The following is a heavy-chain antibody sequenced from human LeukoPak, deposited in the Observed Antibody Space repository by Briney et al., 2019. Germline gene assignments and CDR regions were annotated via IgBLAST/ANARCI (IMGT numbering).Heavy chain of an antibody. CDR3: ARSESGLPAIIWPALSASVRGDLSRDLDV. D-gene: IGHD3-10*01. Sequence: GESLMISCKAFGYSFSNYWIGWVRQMPGKGLEWISSIHPGDSGTNYSPSFEDRVTMSVDQPSSTAYLQWSSLQASDTAIYYCARSESGLPAIIWPALSASVRGDLSRDLDVWGQGTPVTVSS. CDR1: GYSFSNYW. J-gene: IGHJ6*02. CDR2: IHPGDSGT. V-gene: IGHV5-51*04.